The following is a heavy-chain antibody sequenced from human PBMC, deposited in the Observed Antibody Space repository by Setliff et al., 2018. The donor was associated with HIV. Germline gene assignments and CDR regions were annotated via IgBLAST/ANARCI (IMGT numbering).Heavy chain of an antibody. CDR1: GGSFSGYY. CDR3: ARDLRGDSVPATAAKSFDI. D-gene: IGHD2-21*02. CDR2: INDSGST. Sequence: SETLSLTCAVYGGSFSGYYWSWIRQPPGKGLEWIGEINDSGSTNNNPSLKSRVAMSVDTSKNQFSLKLSSVTAAETAVYYCARDLRGDSVPATAAKSFDIWGQGTLVTVSS. J-gene: IGHJ3*02. V-gene: IGHV4-34*01.